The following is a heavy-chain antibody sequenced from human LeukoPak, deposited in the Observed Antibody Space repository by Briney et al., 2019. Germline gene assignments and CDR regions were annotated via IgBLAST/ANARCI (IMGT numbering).Heavy chain of an antibody. Sequence: SETLSLTCTVSGASISTFYWSWIRQPPGKGLEWIGYLYFSGSTNYNPSLKSRVTISSDTSKNQLSLRLSSVTAADTAVYYCARAGGGWSFDYSGQGTLVTVSS. D-gene: IGHD6-19*01. CDR1: GASISTFY. CDR3: ARAGGGWSFDY. CDR2: LYFSGST. J-gene: IGHJ4*02. V-gene: IGHV4-59*01.